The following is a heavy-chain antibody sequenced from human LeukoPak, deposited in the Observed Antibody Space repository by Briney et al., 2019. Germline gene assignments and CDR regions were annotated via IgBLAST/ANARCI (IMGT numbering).Heavy chain of an antibody. J-gene: IGHJ3*02. V-gene: IGHV4-59*01. CDR1: GGSISSYY. CDR3: ARDRYVWGSYRHDAFDI. Sequence: PSETLSLTCTVSGGSISSYYWSWIRQPPGKGLEWIGYIYYSGSTNYNPSLKSRVTISVDTSKNQFSLKLSSVTAADTAVYYCARDRYVWGSYRHDAFDIWGQGTMVTVSS. CDR2: IYYSGST. D-gene: IGHD3-16*02.